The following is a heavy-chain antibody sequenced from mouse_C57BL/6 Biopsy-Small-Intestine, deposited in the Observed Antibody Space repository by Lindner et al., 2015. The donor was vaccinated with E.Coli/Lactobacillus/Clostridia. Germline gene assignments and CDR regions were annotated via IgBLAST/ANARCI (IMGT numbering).Heavy chain of an antibody. Sequence: SVKVSCKASGYSFTEFGISWVRQAPGQGLEWMGWISPYDGDRNYAESLHGRVTMTTDTSTTTAYMELRSLTFDDTAVYYCTRDGLNYGSGMPAWGQGTLVTVSS. D-gene: IGHD1-1*02. J-gene: IGHJ4*01. V-gene: IGHV14-2*02. CDR1: GYSFTEFG. CDR2: ISPYDGDR. CDR3: TRDGLNYGSGMPA.